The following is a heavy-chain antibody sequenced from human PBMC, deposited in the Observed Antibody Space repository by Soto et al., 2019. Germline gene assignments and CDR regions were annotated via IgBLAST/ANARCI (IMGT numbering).Heavy chain of an antibody. CDR2: IYCSGSA. Sequence: XGTLSLTGTVSGGSIISSSDYWGWIRQPPGKGLEWIGSIYCSGSAYYNPSLKSRVTISVDTSKNQFYLKLISVTATATAVYYCARHGEMGVKWGQGTLVTVSS. CDR3: ARHGEMGVK. J-gene: IGHJ4*01. CDR1: GGSIISSSDY. D-gene: IGHD3-10*01. V-gene: IGHV4-39*01.